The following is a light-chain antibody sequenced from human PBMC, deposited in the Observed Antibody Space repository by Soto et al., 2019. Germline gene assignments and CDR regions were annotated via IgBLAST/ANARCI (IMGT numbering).Light chain of an antibody. Sequence: ELMFKLCPGTRSLSTGERAALSCRASQSVSNNYLSWYQQKPGEAPRLLIYAASNRATGTPARCSGSGSGAVFTLTISSLEPEDVAVYYCQQRSNWITFGQGTRLEIK. V-gene: IGKV3-11*01. J-gene: IGKJ5*01. CDR2: AAS. CDR1: QSVSNNY. CDR3: QQRSNWIT.